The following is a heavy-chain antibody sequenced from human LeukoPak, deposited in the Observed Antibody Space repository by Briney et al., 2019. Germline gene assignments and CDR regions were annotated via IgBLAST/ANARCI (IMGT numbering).Heavy chain of an antibody. J-gene: IGHJ4*02. D-gene: IGHD5-12*01. CDR1: GYTFTGYG. CDR3: ARGLSSGYDLGFDY. CDR2: ISAYNGNT. Sequence: VASVKVSCKASGYTFTGYGISWVRQAPGQGLEWMGWISAYNGNTNYAQKLQGRVTMTTDTSTSTAYMELRSLRSDDTAVYYCARGLSSGYDLGFDYWGQGTLVTVSS. V-gene: IGHV1-18*01.